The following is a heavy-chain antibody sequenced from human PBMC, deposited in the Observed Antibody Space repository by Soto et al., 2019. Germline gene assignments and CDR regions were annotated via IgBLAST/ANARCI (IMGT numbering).Heavy chain of an antibody. Sequence: PGGSLRLSCADSGFTFSSYAMHWVRQAPGKGLEWVAVISYDGSNKYYADSVKGRFTISRDNSKNTLYLQMNSLRAEDTAVYYCARDLARSGSYFDYYGMDVWGQGTTVAVSS. J-gene: IGHJ6*02. CDR1: GFTFSSYA. CDR3: ARDLARSGSYFDYYGMDV. V-gene: IGHV3-30-3*01. CDR2: ISYDGSNK. D-gene: IGHD1-26*01.